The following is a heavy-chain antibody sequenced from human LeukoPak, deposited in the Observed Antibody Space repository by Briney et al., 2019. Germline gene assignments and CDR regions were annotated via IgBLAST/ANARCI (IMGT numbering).Heavy chain of an antibody. CDR2: ISRSATTI. CDR3: ARVGGTTVRLFDY. J-gene: IGHJ4*02. V-gene: IGHV3-48*03. CDR1: GFTFSSYE. D-gene: IGHD4-17*01. Sequence: GGSLRLSCAASGFTFSSYEMNWVRQAPGKGLEWVSSISRSATTIYYADSVKGRFTISRDNAKNSLYLQMNSLRAEDTAVYYCARVGGTTVRLFDYWGQGTLVTVSS.